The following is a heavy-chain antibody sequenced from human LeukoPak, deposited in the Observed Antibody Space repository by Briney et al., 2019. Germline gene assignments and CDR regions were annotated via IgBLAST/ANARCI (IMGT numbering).Heavy chain of an antibody. D-gene: IGHD6-13*01. CDR2: ISAYNGNT. CDR3: ARGHQPLYSSSWYGADY. V-gene: IGHV1-18*01. Sequence: GASVKVSCKASGYTFTSYGISWVRQAPGQGLEWMGWISAYNGNTNYAQKLQGRVTMTTDTSTSTAYMELRSLRSDDTAVYYRARGHQPLYSSSWYGADYWGQGTLVTVSS. CDR1: GYTFTSYG. J-gene: IGHJ4*02.